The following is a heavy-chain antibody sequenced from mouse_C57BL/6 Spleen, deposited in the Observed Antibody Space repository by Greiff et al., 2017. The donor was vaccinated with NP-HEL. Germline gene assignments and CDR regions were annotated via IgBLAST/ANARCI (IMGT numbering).Heavy chain of an antibody. Sequence: QVQLQQPGAELVKPGASVTMSCKASGYTFTSYWITWVKQRPGQGLEWIGDIYPGSGSTNYNEKFKSKATLTVDTSSSTAYMQLSSLTSEDSAVYYCARYRHYYAMDYWGQGTSVTVSS. CDR3: ARYRHYYAMDY. J-gene: IGHJ4*01. CDR1: GYTFTSYW. CDR2: IYPGSGST. V-gene: IGHV1-55*01.